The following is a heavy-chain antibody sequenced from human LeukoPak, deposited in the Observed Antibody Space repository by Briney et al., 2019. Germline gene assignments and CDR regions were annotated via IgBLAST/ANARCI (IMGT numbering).Heavy chain of an antibody. V-gene: IGHV1-3*02. Sequence: GASVKVSCKASGYTLIGYTIHWVRQAPGQRLEWLGWSNAGNGDTKYSQEFQGRVTITKDTSASTAYMELSSLRSEDMAVYYCARSGRLHISQFGITGTTDMDVWGKGTTVTVSS. J-gene: IGHJ6*03. CDR2: SNAGNGDT. CDR1: GYTLIGYT. CDR3: ARSGRLHISQFGITGTTDMDV. D-gene: IGHD1-7*01.